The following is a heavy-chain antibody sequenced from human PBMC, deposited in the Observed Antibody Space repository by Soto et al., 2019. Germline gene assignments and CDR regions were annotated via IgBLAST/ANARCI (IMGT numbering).Heavy chain of an antibody. CDR2: ISSSGSSA. V-gene: IGHV3-11*01. J-gene: IGHJ4*02. Sequence: GGSLRLSCADSGFSFSDYHMTWIRQAPGKGLEWVSYISSSGSSAFYGDSVKGRITMSRDNAKKSLYLQMISLRADDTAVYYCARVFKSGGSLDYWGQGILVTVSS. CDR3: ARVFKSGGSLDY. D-gene: IGHD2-15*01. CDR1: GFSFSDYH.